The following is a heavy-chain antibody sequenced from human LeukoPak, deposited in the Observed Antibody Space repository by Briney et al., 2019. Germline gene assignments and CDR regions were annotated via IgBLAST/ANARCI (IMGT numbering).Heavy chain of an antibody. CDR2: IYYSGST. V-gene: IGHV4-59*12. D-gene: IGHD6-19*01. CDR3: ARNIAVAAVGHNWFDP. CDR1: GGSISTYY. J-gene: IGHJ5*02. Sequence: SETLSLTCTVSGGSISTYYWSWIRQPPGKGLEWIGYIYYSGSTNYNPSLKSRVTMSVDTSKNQFSLKLSSVTAADTAVYYCARNIAVAAVGHNWFDPWGQGTLVTVSS.